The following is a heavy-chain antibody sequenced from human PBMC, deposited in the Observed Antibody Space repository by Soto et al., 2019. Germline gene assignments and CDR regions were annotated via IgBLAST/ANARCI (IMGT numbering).Heavy chain of an antibody. CDR1: GGSFSGYY. J-gene: IGHJ4*02. CDR3: ARKSYYYDSSGYYSSGFDY. V-gene: IGHV4-34*01. D-gene: IGHD3-22*01. Sequence: SETLSLTCAVYGGSFSGYYWSWIRQPPGKGLEWIGEINHSGSTNYNPSLKSRVTISVDTSKNQFSLKLSSVTAADTAVYYCARKSYYYDSSGYYSSGFDYWGQGTLVTVS. CDR2: INHSGST.